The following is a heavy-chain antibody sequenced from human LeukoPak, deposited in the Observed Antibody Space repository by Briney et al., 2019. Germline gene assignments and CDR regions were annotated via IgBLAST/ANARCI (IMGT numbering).Heavy chain of an antibody. CDR2: IIPIFGTA. CDR3: ARWGGYYYDSSGYFDY. J-gene: IGHJ4*02. D-gene: IGHD3-22*01. CDR1: GGTFSSYA. V-gene: IGHV1-69*05. Sequence: ASVKVSCKASGGTFSSYAISWVRQAPGQGLERMGRIIPIFGTANYAQEFQGRVTITTDESTSTAYMELSSLRSEDTAVYYCARWGGYYYDSSGYFDYWGQGTLVTVSS.